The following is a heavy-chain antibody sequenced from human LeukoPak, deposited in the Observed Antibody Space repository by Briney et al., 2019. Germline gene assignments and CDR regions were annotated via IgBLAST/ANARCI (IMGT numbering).Heavy chain of an antibody. Sequence: SETLSLTCTVSGDSINSLDFGSWVRQPPGKGLEGIGEMYLSGTTHSNPSVKSRVTIPIDKSKNQFCLNLSSVTAADTAVYYCAGLVGRYSSGLYYYYFDYWGQGTLVTVSS. V-gene: IGHV4-4*02. CDR3: AGLVGRYSSGLYYYYFDY. D-gene: IGHD3-22*01. CDR2: MYLSGTT. J-gene: IGHJ4*02. CDR1: GDSINSLDF.